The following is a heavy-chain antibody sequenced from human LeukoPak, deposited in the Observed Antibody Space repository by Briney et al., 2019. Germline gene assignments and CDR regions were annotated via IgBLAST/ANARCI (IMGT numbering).Heavy chain of an antibody. CDR2: IYTSGST. J-gene: IGHJ6*03. V-gene: IGHV4-4*07. Sequence: SEALSLTCTVSGGSISSYYWSWIRQPAGKGLEWIGRIYTSGSTNYNPSLKGRVTMSVDTSKNQFSLKLSSVTAADTAVYYCAREDRGHYYYYYMDVWGKGTTVTVSS. CDR1: GGSISSYY. CDR3: AREDRGHYYYYYMDV.